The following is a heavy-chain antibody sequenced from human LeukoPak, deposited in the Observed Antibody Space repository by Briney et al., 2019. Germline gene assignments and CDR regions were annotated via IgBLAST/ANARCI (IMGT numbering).Heavy chain of an antibody. D-gene: IGHD4-17*01. CDR2: INPNSGGT. CDR3: ARDFGSPVTTPDY. J-gene: IGHJ4*02. CDR1: GYTFTGYY. V-gene: IGHV1-2*02. Sequence: ASVKVSCKASGYTFTGYYMHWVRQAPGQGLEWMGWINPNSGGTNYAQKFQGRVTMTRDTSISTAYMELSRLRSDDTAVYYCARDFGSPVTTPDYWGQGTLVTVSS.